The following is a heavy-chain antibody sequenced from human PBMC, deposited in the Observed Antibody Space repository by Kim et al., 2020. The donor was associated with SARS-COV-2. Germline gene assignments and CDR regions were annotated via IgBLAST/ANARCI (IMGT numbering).Heavy chain of an antibody. CDR3: AREDYYDSSGYYDGFDY. Sequence: SETLSLTCAVSGGSISSSNWWSWVRQPPGKGLEWIGEIYHSGSTNYNPSLKSRVTISVDKSKNQFSLKLSSVTAADTAVYYCAREDYYDSSGYYDGFDYWGQGTLVTVSS. CDR2: IYHSGST. D-gene: IGHD3-22*01. V-gene: IGHV4-4*02. J-gene: IGHJ4*02. CDR1: GGSISSSNW.